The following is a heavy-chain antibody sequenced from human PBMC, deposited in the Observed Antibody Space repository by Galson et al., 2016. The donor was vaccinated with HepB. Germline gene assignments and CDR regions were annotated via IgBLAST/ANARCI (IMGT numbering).Heavy chain of an antibody. D-gene: IGHD2-2*01. Sequence: SLRLSCAASGFTFSSYAVHWVRQAPGKGLEYVSAISSTGGSTYDANSVKGRFTISRDNSKHTLYLQMGSLRAEDMAVYYCARSLTLYCISTTCYGNYYGMDVWGQGTTVTVSS. V-gene: IGHV3-64*01. CDR1: GFTFSSYA. J-gene: IGHJ6*02. CDR2: ISSTGGST. CDR3: ARSLTLYCISTTCYGNYYGMDV.